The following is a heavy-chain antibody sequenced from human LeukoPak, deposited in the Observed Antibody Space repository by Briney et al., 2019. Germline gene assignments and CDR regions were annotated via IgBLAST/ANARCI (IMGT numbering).Heavy chain of an antibody. V-gene: IGHV4-34*01. Sequence: SETLSLTCAVYGGSFSGYYWSWIRQPPGKGLEWIGAIYYNGNTYYNRSLRSRVTMSVDTSKNQFSLKLNSVTAADTAVYYCASTHAGRYYTTFDYWGQGALVTVSS. CDR1: GGSFSGYY. CDR2: IYYNGNT. CDR3: ASTHAGRYYTTFDY. D-gene: IGHD3-10*01. J-gene: IGHJ4*02.